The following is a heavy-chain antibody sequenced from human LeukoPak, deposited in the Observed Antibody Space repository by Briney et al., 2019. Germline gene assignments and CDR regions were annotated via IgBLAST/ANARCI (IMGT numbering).Heavy chain of an antibody. CDR3: ARQGGGFWYFDL. D-gene: IGHD6-25*01. J-gene: IGHJ2*01. V-gene: IGHV4-59*08. Sequence: KPSETLSLTCTVSGGSISSYYWSWIRQPPGKGLEWIGYIYYSGSTNYNPSLKSRVTISVDTSKNQFSLKLSSVTAADTAAYYCARQGGGFWYFDLWGRGTLVTVSS. CDR1: GGSISSYY. CDR2: IYYSGST.